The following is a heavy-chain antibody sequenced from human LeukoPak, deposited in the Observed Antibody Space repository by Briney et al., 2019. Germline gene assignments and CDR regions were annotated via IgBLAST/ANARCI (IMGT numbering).Heavy chain of an antibody. CDR3: VRFGGLQKFDY. V-gene: IGHV3-30-3*01. CDR1: EFTFGNYA. D-gene: IGHD3-10*01. J-gene: IGHJ4*02. CDR2: ISYDGNTI. Sequence: GGSLRLSCAASEFTFGNYALHWVRQAPGKGLQWVAVISYDGNTIHYADSVKGRFIIARDTSTNILYLQMNSPRAEDTAVYYCVRFGGLQKFDYWGQGTLVTVSS.